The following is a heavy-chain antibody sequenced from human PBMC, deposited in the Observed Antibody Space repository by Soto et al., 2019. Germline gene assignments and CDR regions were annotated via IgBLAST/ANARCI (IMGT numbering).Heavy chain of an antibody. J-gene: IGHJ4*02. D-gene: IGHD2-15*01. CDR1: GFTFSNYW. V-gene: IGHV3-74*01. Sequence: AGGSLRLSCAASGFTFSNYWMHWVRQAPGKGLVWVSRIDSHGSAASYADSVKGRFTISRDNAKNTLYLQMNSLRVEDTAVYFCAREYCSAGSCYGDYWGQGTLVTVSS. CDR3: AREYCSAGSCYGDY. CDR2: IDSHGSAA.